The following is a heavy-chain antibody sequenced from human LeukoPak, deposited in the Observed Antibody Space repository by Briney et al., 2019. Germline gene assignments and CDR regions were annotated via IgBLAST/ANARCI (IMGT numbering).Heavy chain of an antibody. CDR1: GFTFSTYS. Sequence: GESLRLSCAASGFTFSTYSMNWVRQAPGKALEWVSSISSSSSSIYYADSVKGRFTISRDNSKNTLYLQMNSLRAEDTAVYYCARGGVEWELLRDAFDIWGQGTMVTVSS. D-gene: IGHD1-26*01. J-gene: IGHJ3*02. CDR3: ARGGVEWELLRDAFDI. V-gene: IGHV3-21*01. CDR2: ISSSSSSI.